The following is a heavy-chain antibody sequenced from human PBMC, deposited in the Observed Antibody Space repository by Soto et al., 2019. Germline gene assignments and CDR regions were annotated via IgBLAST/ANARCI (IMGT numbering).Heavy chain of an antibody. CDR1: DFSVSGNY. CDR2: VYSGGNT. Sequence: GGSLRLSCAVSDFSVSGNYMNWVRQAPGKGLEWVSVVYSGGNTYYADSVKGRFTVSRDKSKNTMYLQMNSLRAGDTAVYYCAGSTNWSLYYLDYWGQGTLVTVSS. CDR3: AGSTNWSLYYLDY. J-gene: IGHJ4*02. D-gene: IGHD3-9*01. V-gene: IGHV3-53*01.